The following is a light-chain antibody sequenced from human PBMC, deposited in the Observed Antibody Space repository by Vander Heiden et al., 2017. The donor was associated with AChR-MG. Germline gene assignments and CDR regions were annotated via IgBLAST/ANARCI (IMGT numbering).Light chain of an antibody. Sequence: QSVFTQPPSVSAAPGQKVTISCSGSSSNIGNNYVSWYQQLPGTAPKLLIYDNNQRPSGIPDRFSGSKSGTSATLGITGLQTGDEADYYCGTWDSSLSAVVFGGGTKLTVL. CDR1: SSNIGNNY. CDR2: DNN. V-gene: IGLV1-51*01. J-gene: IGLJ2*01. CDR3: GTWDSSLSAVV.